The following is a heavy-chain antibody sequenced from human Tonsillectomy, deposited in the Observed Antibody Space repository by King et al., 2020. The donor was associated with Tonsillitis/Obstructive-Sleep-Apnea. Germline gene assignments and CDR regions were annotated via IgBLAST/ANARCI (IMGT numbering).Heavy chain of an antibody. CDR3: TTDRGALAYCGIDCYSHFDY. CDR1: GFTFSNAW. V-gene: IGHV3-15*07. Sequence: VQLVESGGGLVKPGGSLRLSCAASGFTFSNAWMNWVRQAPGKGLEWVGRIKGKTDGGTTDYAAPVKGRFTISRDDSKNTLYLQMNSLKTEDTAVYYCTTDRGALAYCGIDCYSHFDYWGQGTLVTVSS. CDR2: IKGKTDGGTT. D-gene: IGHD2-21*02. J-gene: IGHJ4*02.